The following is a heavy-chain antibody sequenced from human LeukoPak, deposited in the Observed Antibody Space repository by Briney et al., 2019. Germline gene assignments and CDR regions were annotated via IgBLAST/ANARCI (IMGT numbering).Heavy chain of an antibody. D-gene: IGHD4-17*01. Sequence: SGPTLVNPTQTLTLTCTFSGFSLSTSGMCVCWIRQPPGKALEWLARIDWDDDKYYSTSLKTRLTISKDTSKNQVVLTMTNMDPVDTATYYCARTPGYGDSTIGYFDYWGQGTLVTVSS. CDR2: IDWDDDK. CDR1: GFSLSTSGMC. J-gene: IGHJ4*02. V-gene: IGHV2-70*11. CDR3: ARTPGYGDSTIGYFDY.